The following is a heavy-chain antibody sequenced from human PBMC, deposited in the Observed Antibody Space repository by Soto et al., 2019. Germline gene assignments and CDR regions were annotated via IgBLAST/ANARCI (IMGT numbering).Heavy chain of an antibody. J-gene: IGHJ6*02. D-gene: IGHD4-17*01. CDR2: IWYDGSNK. Sequence: QVQLVESGGGVVQPGRSLRLSCAASGFTFSSYGMHWVRQAPGKGLEWVAVIWYDGSNKYYADSVKGRFTISRDNSKNTLYLQMNSLRAEDTAVYYCARDYGDYEGKNYYCYGMDVWGQGTTVTVSS. V-gene: IGHV3-33*01. CDR1: GFTFSSYG. CDR3: ARDYGDYEGKNYYCYGMDV.